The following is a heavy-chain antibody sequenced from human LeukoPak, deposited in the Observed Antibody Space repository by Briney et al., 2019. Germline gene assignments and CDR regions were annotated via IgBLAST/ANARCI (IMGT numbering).Heavy chain of an antibody. V-gene: IGHV1-2*02. J-gene: IGHJ4*02. CDR1: GYTFTDSY. CDR3: ARDLPPGRLDFDC. CDR2: INPNNGGT. Sequence: ASVKVSCKASGYTFTDSYMHWVRQAPGQGLEWMGWINPNNGGTNYAQKFQGRVTMTRDTSISTAYMELSRLRSDDAAVYYCARDLPPGRLDFDCWGQGTLVTVSS. D-gene: IGHD6-19*01.